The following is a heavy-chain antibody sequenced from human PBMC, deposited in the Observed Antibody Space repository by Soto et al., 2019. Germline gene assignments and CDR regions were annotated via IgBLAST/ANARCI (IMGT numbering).Heavy chain of an antibody. CDR2: IYPGDSDT. V-gene: IGHV5-51*01. J-gene: IGHJ6*02. CDR3: ARDGGQLLQDPYYYYGMDV. Sequence: PGESLKISCKGSGYNFTSYWIGWVRQMPGKGLEWMGIIYPGDSDTRYSPSFQGQVTISADKSISTAYLQWSSLKASDTAMYYCARDGGQLLQDPYYYYGMDVWGQGTTVTVSS. CDR1: GYNFTSYW. D-gene: IGHD2-2*01.